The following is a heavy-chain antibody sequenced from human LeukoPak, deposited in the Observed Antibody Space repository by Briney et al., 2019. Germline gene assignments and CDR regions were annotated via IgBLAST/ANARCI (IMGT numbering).Heavy chain of an antibody. CDR2: ISYDGNNK. CDR1: GFTFSSYA. CDR3: ARGPMIVVDAEHTFDY. D-gene: IGHD3-22*01. V-gene: IGHV3-30-3*01. J-gene: IGHJ4*02. Sequence: PGGSLRLSCAASGFTFSSYAMPWVRQAPGKGSQWVAVISYDGNNKYYADSVKGRFTISRDNSKNTLYLQMNSLRAEDTAVYYCARGPMIVVDAEHTFDYWGQGTLVTVSS.